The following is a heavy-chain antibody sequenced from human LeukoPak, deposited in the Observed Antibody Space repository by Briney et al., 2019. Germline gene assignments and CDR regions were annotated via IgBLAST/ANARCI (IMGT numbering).Heavy chain of an antibody. D-gene: IGHD2-21*02. CDR2: IWYDGSNK. J-gene: IGHJ3*02. CDR1: GFTFSSYG. Sequence: GGSLRLSCAASGFTFSSYGMHWVRQAPGKGLEWVAVIWYDGSNKYYADSVKGRFTISRDNSKNTLYLQMNSLRAEDTAVYYCVKAYCGGDCYSLVGAFDIWGQGTMVTVSS. V-gene: IGHV3-33*06. CDR3: VKAYCGGDCYSLVGAFDI.